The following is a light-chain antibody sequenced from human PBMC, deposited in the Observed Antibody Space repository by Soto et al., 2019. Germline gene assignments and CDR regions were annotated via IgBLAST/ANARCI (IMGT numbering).Light chain of an antibody. J-gene: IGLJ1*01. V-gene: IGLV1-51*02. CDR3: EIWNGSRDGYA. CDR2: ENN. Sequence: QSVLTQPPSVSAAPGQKVTISCSGSSSNLGNNFVSWYQHLPGTAPKLLIYENNKRPSGIPDRFSGSKSGTSASLCITGLQLGDEADYYCEIWNGSRDGYALATGPKVPAL. CDR1: SSNLGNNF.